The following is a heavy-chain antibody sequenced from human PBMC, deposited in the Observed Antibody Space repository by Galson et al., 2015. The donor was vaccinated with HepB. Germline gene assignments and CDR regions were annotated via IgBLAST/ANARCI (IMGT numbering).Heavy chain of an antibody. D-gene: IGHD1-7*01. Sequence: SLRLSCAASGFTFRTYWMSWVRQAPGKGLEWVANINQDESEKDFVDAVKGRFTISRDNSNNSKFLQMNSLRVEDTAVYYCARWRWRMGNFAFNLWGQGTMVTVSS. CDR2: INQDESEK. J-gene: IGHJ3*01. CDR1: GFTFRTYW. V-gene: IGHV3-7*01. CDR3: ARWRWRMGNFAFNL.